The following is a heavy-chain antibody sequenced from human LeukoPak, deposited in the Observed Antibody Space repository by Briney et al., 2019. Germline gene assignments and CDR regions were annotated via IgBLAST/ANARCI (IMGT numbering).Heavy chain of an antibody. J-gene: IGHJ4*02. V-gene: IGHV4-34*01. CDR3: ARGNRYYDFWSGYYVYYFDY. CDR1: GGSFSGYY. D-gene: IGHD3-3*01. Sequence: PSETLSLTCAVYGGSFSGYYWSWIRQPPGKGLEWIGEINHSGSTNYNPSLKSRVTISVDTPKNQFSLKLSSVTAADTAVYYCARGNRYYDFWSGYYVYYFDYWGEGTLVTVSS. CDR2: INHSGST.